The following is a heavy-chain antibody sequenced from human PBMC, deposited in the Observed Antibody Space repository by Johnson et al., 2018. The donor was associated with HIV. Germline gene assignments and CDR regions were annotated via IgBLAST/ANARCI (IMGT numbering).Heavy chain of an antibody. CDR1: GFTFSSYA. CDR3: AKERGISGGFDF. D-gene: IGHD2-15*01. CDR2: IYSGGST. J-gene: IGHJ3*01. Sequence: VQLVESGGGLVQPGGSLRLSCAASGFTFSSYAMSWVRQAPGKGLEWVSVIYSGGSTYYADSVKGRFTISRNNSKNMVYLQMNSLRAEDTAVYYCAKERGISGGFDFWGQGTRVTVSS. V-gene: IGHV3-66*01.